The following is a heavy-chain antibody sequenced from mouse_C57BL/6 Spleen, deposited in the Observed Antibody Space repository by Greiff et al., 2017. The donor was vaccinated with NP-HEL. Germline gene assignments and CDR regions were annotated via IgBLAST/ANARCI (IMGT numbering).Heavy chain of an antibody. CDR1: GYAFSSSW. J-gene: IGHJ3*01. CDR2: IYPGDGDT. D-gene: IGHD1-1*01. CDR3: ARESYGSSPWFAY. V-gene: IGHV1-82*01. Sequence: VQLQQSGPELVKPGASVKISCTASGYAFSSSWMNWVKQRPGKGLEWIGRIYPGDGDTNYNGKFKGKATLTADKSSSTAYMQLSSLTSEDSAVYFCARESYGSSPWFAYWGQGTLVTVSA.